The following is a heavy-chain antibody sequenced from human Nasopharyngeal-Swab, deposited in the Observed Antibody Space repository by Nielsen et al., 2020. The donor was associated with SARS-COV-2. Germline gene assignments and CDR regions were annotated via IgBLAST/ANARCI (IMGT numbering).Heavy chain of an antibody. V-gene: IGHV1-8*01. CDR3: ARLSNYDFWSGYYVYMDV. Sequence: ASVKVSCKASGYTFTSYDINWVRQATGQGLEWIGWMNPNSGNTGYAQKFQGRVTMTRNTSISTAYMELSSLRSEDTAVYYCARLSNYDFWSGYYVYMDVWGKGTTVTVSS. CDR1: GYTFTSYD. J-gene: IGHJ6*03. D-gene: IGHD3-3*01. CDR2: MNPNSGNT.